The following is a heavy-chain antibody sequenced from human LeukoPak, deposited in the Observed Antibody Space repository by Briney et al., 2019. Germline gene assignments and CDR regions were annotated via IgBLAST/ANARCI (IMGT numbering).Heavy chain of an antibody. D-gene: IGHD6-13*01. CDR1: GGSISSNY. V-gene: IGHV4-59*08. J-gene: IGHJ4*02. Sequence: PSETLSLTCTVSGGSISSNYWSWIRQPPGKGLEWIGYIYYSGSTNYNPSLKSRVTISVDTSKNLFSLKLSSVTAADTAVYYCARHSSSWYVDYWGQGTLVTVSS. CDR2: IYYSGST. CDR3: ARHSSSWYVDY.